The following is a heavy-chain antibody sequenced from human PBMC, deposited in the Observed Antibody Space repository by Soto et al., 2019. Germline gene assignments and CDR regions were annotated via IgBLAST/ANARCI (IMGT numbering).Heavy chain of an antibody. J-gene: IGHJ6*02. Sequence: GGSLRLSCAASGFTFSSYAMHWVRQAPGKXLEWVAVISYDGSNRYYADSVKGRFTISRDNSKNTLYLQMNSLRAEDTAVYYCAGDRILRGAYDFWSDYYYYGMDVWGQGTTVTVSS. CDR3: AGDRILRGAYDFWSDYYYYGMDV. V-gene: IGHV3-30-3*01. D-gene: IGHD3-3*01. CDR1: GFTFSSYA. CDR2: ISYDGSNR.